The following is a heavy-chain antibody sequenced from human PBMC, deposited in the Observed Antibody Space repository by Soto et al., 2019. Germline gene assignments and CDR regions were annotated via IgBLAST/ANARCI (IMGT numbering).Heavy chain of an antibody. V-gene: IGHV4-30-2*01. CDR2: IYHSGST. D-gene: IGHD1-26*01. Sequence: QLQLQESGSGLVKPSQTLSLICAVSGGSISSGGYSWSWIRQPPGKGLEWIGYIYHSGSTYYKPSLPNRATISVDRSKNQFSLKLSSVTAADTAVYYCAAGGALPRYYWGQGTLVTVSS. CDR3: AAGGALPRYY. CDR1: GGSISSGGYS. J-gene: IGHJ4*02.